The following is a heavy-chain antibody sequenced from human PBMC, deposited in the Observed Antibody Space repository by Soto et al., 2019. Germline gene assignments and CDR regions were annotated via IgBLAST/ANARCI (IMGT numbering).Heavy chain of an antibody. CDR2: IYYSGST. D-gene: IGHD4-17*01. V-gene: IGHV4-30-4*01. Sequence: SETLSLTCTVSCGSISSCDYYWSWIRQPPGKGLEWIGYIYYSGSTYYNPSLKSRVTISVDTSKNQFSLKLSSVTAADTAVYYCARVSGDLNDYYYGMDVWGQGTTVTVSS. CDR3: ARVSGDLNDYYYGMDV. CDR1: CGSISSCDYY. J-gene: IGHJ6*02.